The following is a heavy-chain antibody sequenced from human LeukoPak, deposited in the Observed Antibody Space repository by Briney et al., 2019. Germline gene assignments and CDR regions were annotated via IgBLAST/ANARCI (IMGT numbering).Heavy chain of an antibody. D-gene: IGHD3-22*01. V-gene: IGHV4-30-4*07. CDR1: GVSIRSGGYS. J-gene: IGHJ3*02. Sequence: PSETLSLTCAVSGVSIRSGGYSWSWIRQPPGKGLEWIGYIYYSGSTYYNPSLKSRVTISVDTSKNQFSLKLSSVTAADTAVYFCARGPYSYDSSGAFDIWGQGTMVTVSS. CDR3: ARGPYSYDSSGAFDI. CDR2: IYYSGST.